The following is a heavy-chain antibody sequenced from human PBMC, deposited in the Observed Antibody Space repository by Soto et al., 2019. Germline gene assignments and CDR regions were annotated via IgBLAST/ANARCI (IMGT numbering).Heavy chain of an antibody. J-gene: IGHJ4*02. Sequence: HPXGSLTLSFQASGFTVTSYAMSWVRQTPEKGLEWVSLVDSSRNTFYPDSVRGRFTVSRDNSKNTVYLHMNSLRAEDTALYYCAKWIRGGSYYCDSSGRGTMVTVS. CDR3: AKWIRGGSYYCDS. D-gene: IGHD2-15*01. CDR1: GFTVTSYA. CDR2: VDSSRNT. V-gene: IGHV3-23*01.